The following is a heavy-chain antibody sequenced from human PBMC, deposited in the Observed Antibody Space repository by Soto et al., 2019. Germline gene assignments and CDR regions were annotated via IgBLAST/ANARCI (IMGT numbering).Heavy chain of an antibody. Sequence: PGGSLKISCKSSGYIFSKYWIGWVRQMPGKGLEWMGIIYPGDSDTRYSPSFQGQVTISADKSITTAYLQWRSLKASDTAIYYCVVYSSSSGRHFDYWGQGTLVTVSS. CDR3: VVYSSSSGRHFDY. J-gene: IGHJ4*02. V-gene: IGHV5-51*01. CDR1: GYIFSKYW. CDR2: IYPGDSDT. D-gene: IGHD6-6*01.